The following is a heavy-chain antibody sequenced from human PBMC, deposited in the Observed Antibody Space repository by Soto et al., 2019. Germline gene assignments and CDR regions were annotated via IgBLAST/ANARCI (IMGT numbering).Heavy chain of an antibody. J-gene: IGHJ4*02. V-gene: IGHV3-33*01. Sequence: QVQLVESGGGVVQPGRSLRLSCAASGFTFCSYGMHWVRQAPGKGLEWVAVIWYDGSNKYYADSVKGRFTISRDNSKNTLYLQMNSLRAEDTAVYYCARESVVVVAAIPLYYFDYWGQGTLVTVSS. CDR3: ARESVVVVAAIPLYYFDY. D-gene: IGHD2-15*01. CDR1: GFTFCSYG. CDR2: IWYDGSNK.